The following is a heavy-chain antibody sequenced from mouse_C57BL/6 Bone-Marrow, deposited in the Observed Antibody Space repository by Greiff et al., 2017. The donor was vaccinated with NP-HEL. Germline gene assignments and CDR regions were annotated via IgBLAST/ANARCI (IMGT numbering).Heavy chain of an antibody. D-gene: IGHD2-4*01. CDR1: GYTFTDYN. Sequence: VQLQQSGPELVKPGASVKMSCKASGYTFTDYNMHWVKQSHGKSLEWIGYINPNNGGTSYNQKFKGKATLTVNKSSSTAYMELRSLTSEDSAVYYCARDRGDDYAIAYWGQGTLVTVSA. J-gene: IGHJ3*01. V-gene: IGHV1-22*01. CDR3: ARDRGDDYAIAY. CDR2: INPNNGGT.